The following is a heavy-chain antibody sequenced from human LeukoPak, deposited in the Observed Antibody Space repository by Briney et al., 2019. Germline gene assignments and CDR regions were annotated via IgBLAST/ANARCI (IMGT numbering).Heavy chain of an antibody. D-gene: IGHD3-16*02. J-gene: IGHJ4*02. CDR1: GFTFSSYW. CDR3: ARTLISYDYVWGSYRRSTSYYLDY. CDR2: IKQDGSEK. Sequence: GGSLRLSCAASGFTFSSYWMSWVRQAPGKGLEWVANIKQDGSEKYYVDSVKGRFTISRDNAKNSLYLQMNSLRAEDTAVYYCARTLISYDYVWGSYRRSTSYYLDYWGQGTLVTVSS. V-gene: IGHV3-7*01.